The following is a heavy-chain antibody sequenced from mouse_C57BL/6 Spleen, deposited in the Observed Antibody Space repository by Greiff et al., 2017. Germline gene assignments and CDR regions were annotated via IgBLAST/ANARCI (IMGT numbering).Heavy chain of an antibody. V-gene: IGHV1-80*01. J-gene: IGHJ2*01. Sequence: QVQLQQSGAELVKPGASVKISCKASGYAFSSYWMNWVKQRPGQGLEWIGQIYPGDGDTNYNGKFKGKATLTADKSSSTAYMQLSSLTSEDSAVYFCARYKDPRTAQASFDYWGQGTTLTVSS. CDR2: IYPGDGDT. D-gene: IGHD3-2*02. CDR3: ARYKDPRTAQASFDY. CDR1: GYAFSSYW.